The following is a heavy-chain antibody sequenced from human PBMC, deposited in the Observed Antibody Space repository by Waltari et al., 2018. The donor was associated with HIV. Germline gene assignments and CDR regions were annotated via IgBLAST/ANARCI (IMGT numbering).Heavy chain of an antibody. Sequence: QLQLQESGPGLVKPSETLSPTCTVSGGSISSSIYYWRWKRQPPGKGLERIGSIYYSGSTYYNPSLKSRVTISVDTSKNQFSLRLSSVTAADTAVYYCARPSVSGGYFEYWGQGALVTVSS. CDR3: ARPSVSGGYFEY. V-gene: IGHV4-39*07. CDR1: GGSISSSIYY. J-gene: IGHJ4*02. D-gene: IGHD1-26*01. CDR2: IYYSGST.